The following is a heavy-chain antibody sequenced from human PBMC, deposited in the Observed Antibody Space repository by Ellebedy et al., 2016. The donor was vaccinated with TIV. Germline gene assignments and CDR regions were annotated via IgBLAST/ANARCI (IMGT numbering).Heavy chain of an antibody. J-gene: IGHJ4*02. D-gene: IGHD3-10*02. CDR2: ISYDGSNK. CDR1: GFTFSSYA. CDR3: ARVFNSYFFDY. Sequence: GGSLRLSCAASGFTFSSYAMHWVRQAPGKGLEWVAVISYDGSNKYYADSVRGRFTISRDKSKKTLYLQMNSLRVEDTAVYSCARVFNSYFFDYWGQGTLVTVSS. V-gene: IGHV3-30-3*01.